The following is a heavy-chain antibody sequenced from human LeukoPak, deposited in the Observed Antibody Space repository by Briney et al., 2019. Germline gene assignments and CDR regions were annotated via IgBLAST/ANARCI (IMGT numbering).Heavy chain of an antibody. Sequence: PSETLSLTSTVSGGSISSGDYYWSWIRQPPRNGLEWIGYIYYSGSTYYNPSLKSRVTISVDTSKNQFSLKLSSVTAADTAVYYCARDLLNEGNHLDYWGQGTLVTVSS. CDR1: GGSISSGDYY. CDR3: ARDLLNEGNHLDY. J-gene: IGHJ4*02. CDR2: IYYSGST. V-gene: IGHV4-30-4*01. D-gene: IGHD4-23*01.